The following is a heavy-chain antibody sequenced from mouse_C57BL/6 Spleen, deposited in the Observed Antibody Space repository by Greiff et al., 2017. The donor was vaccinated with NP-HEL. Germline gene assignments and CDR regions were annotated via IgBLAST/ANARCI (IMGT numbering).Heavy chain of an antibody. CDR3: TRWGGTYAMDY. V-gene: IGHV1-19*01. CDR1: GYTFTDYY. D-gene: IGHD4-1*01. J-gene: IGHJ4*01. Sequence: EVQLQQSGPVLVKPGASVKMSCKASGYTFTDYYMNWVKQSHGQSLEWIGVINPYNGGTSYNQKFKGKATLTDDKSSSTAYMELNSLTSEDSAVYYCTRWGGTYAMDYWGQGTSVTVSS. CDR2: INPYNGGT.